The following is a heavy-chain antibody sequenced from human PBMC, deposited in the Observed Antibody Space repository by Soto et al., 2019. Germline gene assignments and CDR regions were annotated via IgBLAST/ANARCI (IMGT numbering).Heavy chain of an antibody. CDR2: INVYNGNT. CDR1: GYTFTNYG. Sequence: QVQLVQSGGEVKKPGASVKVSCKASGYTFTNYGISWVRQAPGQGLEWMGWINVYNGNTKYAQKVQGRVTMTTDTSTSTAYMELRSLRSDDTAVYYCARGVGSGSYYNQYNWFDPWGQGTLVHVSS. V-gene: IGHV1-18*01. CDR3: ARGVGSGSYYNQYNWFDP. J-gene: IGHJ5*02. D-gene: IGHD3-10*01.